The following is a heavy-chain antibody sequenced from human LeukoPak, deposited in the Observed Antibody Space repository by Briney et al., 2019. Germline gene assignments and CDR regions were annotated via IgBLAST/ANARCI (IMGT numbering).Heavy chain of an antibody. CDR2: IYYSGST. CDR3: ARGQVDIVVVPASYYYYMDV. Sequence: LSETLSLTCTVSGGSISSYYWSWIRQPPGKGLEWIGYIYYSGSTNYNPSLKSRVTISVDTSKNQFSLKLSSVTAADTAVYYCARGQVDIVVVPASYYYYMDVWGKGTTVTVSS. CDR1: GGSISSYY. V-gene: IGHV4-59*01. J-gene: IGHJ6*03. D-gene: IGHD2-2*03.